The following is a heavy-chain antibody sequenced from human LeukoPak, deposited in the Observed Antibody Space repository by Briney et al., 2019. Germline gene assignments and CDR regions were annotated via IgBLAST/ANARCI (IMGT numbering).Heavy chain of an antibody. D-gene: IGHD3-3*01. CDR2: IKQDGSEK. Sequence: GGSLRLSCAASGFTFSSYWMSWVRQAPGKGLEWVANIKQDGSEKYYVDSVKGRFTISRDNAKNSLYLQMNSLRAEDTAVFYCAKDGSGSTTYYDFWSGYYSGGTADFDYWGQGTLVTVSS. CDR3: AKDGSGSTTYYDFWSGYYSGGTADFDY. J-gene: IGHJ4*02. V-gene: IGHV3-7*03. CDR1: GFTFSSYW.